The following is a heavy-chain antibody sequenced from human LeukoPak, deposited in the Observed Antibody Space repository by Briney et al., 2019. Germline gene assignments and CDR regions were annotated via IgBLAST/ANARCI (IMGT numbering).Heavy chain of an antibody. Sequence: PRGSHRLSCAAAGFTFSSYWMHWVRQAPGKGLVWVSRINGAGSSTSYADSVKGRFTVSRDNAKNTLNLQMNSRRAEDTAVYYCARELFVSDAGYSSGWRAEYFHHWGQGTLVTDSS. CDR3: ARELFVSDAGYSSGWRAEYFHH. D-gene: IGHD6-19*01. CDR1: GFTFSSYW. CDR2: INGAGSST. J-gene: IGHJ1*01. V-gene: IGHV3-74*01.